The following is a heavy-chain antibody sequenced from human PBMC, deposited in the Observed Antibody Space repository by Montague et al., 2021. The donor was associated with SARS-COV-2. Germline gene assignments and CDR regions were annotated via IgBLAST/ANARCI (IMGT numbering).Heavy chain of an antibody. V-gene: IGHV4-31*03. D-gene: IGHD3-22*01. CDR1: GGSISSGGYY. J-gene: IGHJ5*02. Sequence: TLSLTCTVSGGSISSGGYYWSWIRQHPGKGLEWIGYIYYSGSTYYNPSLKSRVTISVDTSKNQFSLKLSSVTAADTAVYYCARATRSIVVLNWLDPWGRGTLGTVSS. CDR2: IYYSGST. CDR3: ARATRSIVVLNWLDP.